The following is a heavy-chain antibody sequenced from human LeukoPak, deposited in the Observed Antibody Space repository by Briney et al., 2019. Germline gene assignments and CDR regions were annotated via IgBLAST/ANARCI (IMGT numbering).Heavy chain of an antibody. CDR1: GGSISSSNW. V-gene: IGHV4-4*02. D-gene: IGHD5-24*01. CDR2: IYHSGST. J-gene: IGHJ4*02. Sequence: SGTLSLTCAVSGGSISSSNWWSWVRQPPGKGLEWIGEIYHSGSTNYKPSLKSRVTISVDTSKNQFSLKLSSVTAADTAVYYCARGLGDGYINYGGPYYFDYWGQGTLVTVSS. CDR3: ARGLGDGYINYGGPYYFDY.